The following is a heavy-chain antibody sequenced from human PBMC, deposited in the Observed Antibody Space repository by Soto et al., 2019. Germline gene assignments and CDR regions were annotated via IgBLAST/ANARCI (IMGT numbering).Heavy chain of an antibody. CDR3: ARSRGVGYGDCEY. V-gene: IGHV3-33*01. J-gene: IGHJ4*02. Sequence: QVQLVESGGGVVQPGKSLRLSCAASGFTFSSYGMHWVRQAPGKGLAWVAVIWDDGYNKYYADSVKGRFTISRDNSKNTLYLQMNSLRAEDTAVYYCARSRGVGYGDCEYWGQGTLVTVSS. CDR1: GFTFSSYG. D-gene: IGHD4-17*01. CDR2: IWDDGYNK.